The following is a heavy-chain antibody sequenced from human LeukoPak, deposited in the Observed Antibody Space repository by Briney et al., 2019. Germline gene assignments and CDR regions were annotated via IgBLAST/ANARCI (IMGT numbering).Heavy chain of an antibody. CDR1: GITLSSYA. D-gene: IGHD2-15*01. V-gene: IGHV3-23*01. Sequence: GGSLRLSCAVSGITLSSYAMSWVRQAPGKGLEWVSAISGSGGSTYYADSVKGRFTISRDNSKNTLYLQMNSLRAEDTAVYYCAKSLSSAATSWFDPWGQGTLVTVSS. CDR2: ISGSGGST. J-gene: IGHJ5*02. CDR3: AKSLSSAATSWFDP.